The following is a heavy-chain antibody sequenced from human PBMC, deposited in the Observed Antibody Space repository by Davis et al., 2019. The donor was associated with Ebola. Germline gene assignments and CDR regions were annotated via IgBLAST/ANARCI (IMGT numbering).Heavy chain of an antibody. D-gene: IGHD3-16*01. CDR2: IYHSGHT. CDR3: ARLGFLGGQFDF. CDR1: GGSISSYY. J-gene: IGHJ4*02. V-gene: IGHV4-59*01. Sequence: SETLSLTCTVSGGSISSYYWSWIRQPPGKGLEWIGYIYHSGHTDNNPSLRSRVTISLDTSKNQFSLRLSSVTAADTAVYYCARLGFLGGQFDFWGQGTLVTVSA.